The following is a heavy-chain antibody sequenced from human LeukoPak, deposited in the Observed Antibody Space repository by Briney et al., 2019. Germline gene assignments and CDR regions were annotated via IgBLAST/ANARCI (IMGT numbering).Heavy chain of an antibody. J-gene: IGHJ4*02. CDR3: ARVYHDSSGYTPFDY. CDR2: IFYSGAA. Sequence: PSETLSLTCTVSGGSISSSNYYSGWIRQPPGKGLEWIGNIFYSGAAYYNPSLKSRVTISVDTSKNQFSLKLSSVTAADTAVYYCARVYHDSSGYTPFDYWGQGTLVTVSS. V-gene: IGHV4-39*07. CDR1: GGSISSSNYY. D-gene: IGHD3-22*01.